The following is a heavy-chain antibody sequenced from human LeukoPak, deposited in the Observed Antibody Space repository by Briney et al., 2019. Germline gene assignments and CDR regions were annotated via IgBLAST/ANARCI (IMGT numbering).Heavy chain of an antibody. D-gene: IGHD3-9*01. V-gene: IGHV4-59*01. CDR2: IYYSGST. CDR3: ARVTGYTIEDYFDY. CDR1: GGSISSYY. Sequence: SETLSLTCTVSGGSISSYYWSWIRQPPGKGLEWIGYIYYSGSTNYNPSLKSRVTISVKTSKNQFSLKLRSVTAADTAVYYCARVTGYTIEDYFDYWGQGALVTVSS. J-gene: IGHJ4*02.